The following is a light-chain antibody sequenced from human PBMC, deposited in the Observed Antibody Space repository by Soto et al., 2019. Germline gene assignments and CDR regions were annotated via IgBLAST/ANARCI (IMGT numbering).Light chain of an antibody. CDR3: QQSDSTPLLT. CDR2: AAS. Sequence: DIQMTQSPSSLSASVGDRVTITCRASQSISSYLNWYHQKAKEAPKLLIYAASSLQSGVPSGFSGGGSGTDFALTLSTPQPEDFATYHCQQSDSTPLLTFGGGTKVEIK. CDR1: QSISSY. J-gene: IGKJ4*01. V-gene: IGKV1-39*01.